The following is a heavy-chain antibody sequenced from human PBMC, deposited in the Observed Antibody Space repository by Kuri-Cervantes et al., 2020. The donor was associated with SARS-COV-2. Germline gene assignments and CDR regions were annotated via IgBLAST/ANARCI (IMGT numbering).Heavy chain of an antibody. V-gene: IGHV3-30*07. CDR1: GFTFSSYA. CDR3: ARGRHLYREGFSVSGMDV. CDR2: VWYDGSNK. D-gene: IGHD3-16*02. Sequence: GGSLRLSCAASGFTFSSYAMHWVRQAPGKGLEWVAVVWYDGSNKYYADSVKGRFTISRDNSKNTLYLQMNSLRAEDTAVYYCARGRHLYREGFSVSGMDVWGQGTTVTVSS. J-gene: IGHJ6*02.